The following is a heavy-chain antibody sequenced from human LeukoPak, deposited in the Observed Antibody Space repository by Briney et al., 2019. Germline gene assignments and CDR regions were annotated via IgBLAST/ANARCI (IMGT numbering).Heavy chain of an antibody. CDR1: GGSISSYY. CDR2: IYHSGST. J-gene: IGHJ6*03. D-gene: IGHD5-18*01. CDR3: ARTTEGGYSYGYFYYYYMDV. V-gene: IGHV4-39*07. Sequence: ASETLSLTCTVSGGSISSYYWGWIRQPPGKGLEWIGSIYHSGSTYYNPSLKSRVTISVDTSKNQFSLKLSSVTAADTAVYYCARTTEGGYSYGYFYYYYMDVWGKGTTVTTSS.